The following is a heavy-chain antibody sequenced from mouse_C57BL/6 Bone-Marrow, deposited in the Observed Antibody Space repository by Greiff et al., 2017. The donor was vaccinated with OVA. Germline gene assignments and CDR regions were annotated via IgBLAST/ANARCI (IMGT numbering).Heavy chain of an antibody. CDR3: TRAGYYDYFAY. J-gene: IGHJ3*01. CDR1: GFTFSSYA. V-gene: IGHV5-9-1*02. CDR2: ISSGGDYI. D-gene: IGHD2-4*01. Sequence: EVQGVESGEGLVKPGGSLKLSCAASGFTFSSYAMSWVRQTPEKRLEWVAYISSGGDYIYYADTVKGRFTISRDNARNTLYLQMSSLKSEDTAMYYCTRAGYYDYFAYWGQGTLVTVSA.